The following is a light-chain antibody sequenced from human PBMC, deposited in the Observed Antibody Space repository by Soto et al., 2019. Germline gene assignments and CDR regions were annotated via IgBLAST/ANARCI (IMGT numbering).Light chain of an antibody. V-gene: IGLV3-21*04. J-gene: IGLJ2*01. CDR3: QVGDSSSDHVV. CDR1: NIGTKS. Sequence: SYVLTQPPSMSVAPGKTARITCGGNNIGTKSVHWYQQKQGQAPVLVIFYDRERPLGLAERFYASTSGNTATLTIGRVEAGYEADYYCQVGDSSSDHVVFGGGTKLTVL. CDR2: YDR.